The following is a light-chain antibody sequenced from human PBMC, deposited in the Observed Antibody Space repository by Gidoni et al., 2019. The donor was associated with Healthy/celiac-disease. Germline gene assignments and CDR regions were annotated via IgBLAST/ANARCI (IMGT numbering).Light chain of an antibody. CDR1: QSVSSN. CDR2: GAS. J-gene: IGKJ4*01. CDR3: QQYNNWPPLT. V-gene: IGKV3-15*01. Sequence: VMTQSPATLSVSPGERATLSCRASQSVSSNLAWYQQKPGQAPRLLIYGASTRATGIPARFSGSGSGTEFTLTISSLQSEDFAVYYCQQYNNWPPLTFGGGTKVEIK.